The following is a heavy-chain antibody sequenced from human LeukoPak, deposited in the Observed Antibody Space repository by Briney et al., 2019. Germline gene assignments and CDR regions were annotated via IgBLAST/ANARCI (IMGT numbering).Heavy chain of an antibody. V-gene: IGHV3-21*06. J-gene: IGHJ4*02. Sequence: GSLRLSCAASGFTFSSYSKNWVRQAPGKGLEWVASITSSSGYIYYADSVKGRFTISRDNAKNSLYLQMNSLRAEDTAVYYCAGVYGGYFDYWGQGTLVTVSS. D-gene: IGHD4-23*01. CDR1: GFTFSSYS. CDR2: ITSSSGYI. CDR3: AGVYGGYFDY.